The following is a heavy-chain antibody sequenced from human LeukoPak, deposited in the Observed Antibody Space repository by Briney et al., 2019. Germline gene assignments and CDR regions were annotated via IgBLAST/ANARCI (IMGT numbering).Heavy chain of an antibody. V-gene: IGHV4-34*01. Sequence: SETLSLTCAVYGGSFSGYYWSWIRQPPGKGLEWIGEINHSGSTNYNPSLKSRVTISVDTSKNLFSLKLSSVTAADTAVYYCARRRYDSSGYYIFDYWGQGTPVTVSS. J-gene: IGHJ4*02. CDR3: ARRRYDSSGYYIFDY. CDR1: GGSFSGYY. CDR2: INHSGST. D-gene: IGHD3-22*01.